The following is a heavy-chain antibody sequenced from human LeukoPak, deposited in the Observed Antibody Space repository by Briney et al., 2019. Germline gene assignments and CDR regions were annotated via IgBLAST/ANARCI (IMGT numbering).Heavy chain of an antibody. J-gene: IGHJ6*02. CDR3: ATTDGYYYDSSGYYGEYGMDV. Sequence: SETLSLTCAVSGGSVSINNWWSWVRQPPGKGLEWIGEIYRDGTTNYNPSLRSRVTILVDKSRNQFSLKLNSVTAADTAVYYCATTDGYYYDSSGYYGEYGMDVWGQGTTVTVSS. CDR2: IYRDGTT. CDR1: GGSVSINNW. V-gene: IGHV4-4*02. D-gene: IGHD3-22*01.